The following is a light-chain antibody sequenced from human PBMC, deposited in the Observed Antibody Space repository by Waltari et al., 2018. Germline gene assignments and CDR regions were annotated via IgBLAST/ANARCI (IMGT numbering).Light chain of an antibody. J-gene: IGLJ2*01. CDR2: EVN. CDR3: CSYAGRVV. Sequence: QSALTQPASVSGSPGQSITISCTGTSRDIGTYDLVSWYQQYPGKAPKLMIYEVNKRPSGFSDRFSGSKSGNTASLTISGLQAEDEADYYCCSYAGRVVFGGGTKLTVL. CDR1: SRDIGTYDL. V-gene: IGLV2-23*02.